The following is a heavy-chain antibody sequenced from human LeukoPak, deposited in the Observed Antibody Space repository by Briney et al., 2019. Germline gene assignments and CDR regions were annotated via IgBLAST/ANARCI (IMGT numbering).Heavy chain of an antibody. V-gene: IGHV4-38-2*01. CDR3: ARLFWGYGGHYFDY. D-gene: IGHD4-23*01. Sequence: SETLSLTCAVSGYSISSGYYWGWIRQPPGKGLEWIGSIYHSGGTYYNPSLKSRVTISVDTSKNQFSLKLSSVTAADTAVYYCARLFWGYGGHYFDYWGQGTLVTVSS. J-gene: IGHJ4*02. CDR2: IYHSGGT. CDR1: GYSISSGYY.